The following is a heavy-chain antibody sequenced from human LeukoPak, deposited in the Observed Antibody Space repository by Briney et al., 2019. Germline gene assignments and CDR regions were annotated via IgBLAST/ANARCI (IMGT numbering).Heavy chain of an antibody. V-gene: IGHV3-7*03. Sequence: GGSLRLSCSASGFSFSNYAMYWVRQAPGKGLEWVANIKQGGSEKYYVNSVKGRFTISRDNAKNSLYLQMNSLRAEDTAVYYCARDFGLRCSGGTCYSVYYYGMDVWGKGTTVTVSS. D-gene: IGHD2-15*01. CDR3: ARDFGLRCSGGTCYSVYYYGMDV. J-gene: IGHJ6*04. CDR2: IKQGGSEK. CDR1: GFSFSNYA.